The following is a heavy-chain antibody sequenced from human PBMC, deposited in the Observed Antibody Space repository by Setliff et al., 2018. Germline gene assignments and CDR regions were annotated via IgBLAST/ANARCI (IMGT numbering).Heavy chain of an antibody. CDR2: INHRGTT. CDR1: GGSFSGYY. CDR3: ARGPRFDYESPAYRRRFDP. Sequence: SETLSLTCTVSGGSFSGYYWNWIRQAPGKGLEWIGEINHRGTTSYTPSLKGRVTISVDTSKNLFSLKLSPVTAADTAVYFRARGPRFDYESPAYRRRFDPWGQGTAVTVSS. D-gene: IGHD3-22*01. V-gene: IGHV4-34*01. J-gene: IGHJ5*02.